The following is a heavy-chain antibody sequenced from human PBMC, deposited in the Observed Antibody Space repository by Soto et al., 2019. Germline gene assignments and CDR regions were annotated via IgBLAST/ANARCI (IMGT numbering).Heavy chain of an antibody. D-gene: IGHD4-17*01. V-gene: IGHV4-59*08. J-gene: IGHJ4*02. CDR2: IYYSGGT. Sequence: QVQLQESGPGLVKPSETLSLTCTVSGGSISSYYWSWIRQPPGKGLEWIGYIYYSGGTNYNPSLNSRVTISVDTSKNQLSLKLSSVTAADTAVYYCARRYGYYFACGVQGTLVTVSS. CDR3: ARRYGYYFAC. CDR1: GGSISSYY.